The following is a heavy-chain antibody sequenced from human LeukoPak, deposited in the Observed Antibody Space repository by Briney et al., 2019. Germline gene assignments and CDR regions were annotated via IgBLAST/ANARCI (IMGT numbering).Heavy chain of an antibody. V-gene: IGHV3-21*01. D-gene: IGHD3-22*01. J-gene: IGHJ4*02. CDR3: ARGGSRDYYDSSGLLDY. Sequence: PGGSLRLSCAASGFTFSSYSMNWVRQAPGKGLEWVSSISSSSSYIYYADSVKGRFTISRDNAKNSLYLQMNSLRAEDTAVYYCARGGSRDYYDSSGLLDYWGQGTLVTVSS. CDR1: GFTFSSYS. CDR2: ISSSSSYI.